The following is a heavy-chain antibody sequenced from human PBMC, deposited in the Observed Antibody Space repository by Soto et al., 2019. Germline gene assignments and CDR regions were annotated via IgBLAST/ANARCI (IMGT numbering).Heavy chain of an antibody. CDR1: GFTFSSYS. D-gene: IGHD6-13*01. CDR3: ARELIMGDSSSVSNWFDP. V-gene: IGHV3-21*01. Sequence: EVQLVESGGGLVKPGGSLRLSCAASGFTFSSYSMNWVRQAPGKGLEWISSISSSSSYIYYADSVKGRFAISRDNAKNSLYLQMNGLSAGDTAGYYVARELIMGDSSSVSNWFDPWGQGSRVTVSS. J-gene: IGHJ5*02. CDR2: ISSSSSYI.